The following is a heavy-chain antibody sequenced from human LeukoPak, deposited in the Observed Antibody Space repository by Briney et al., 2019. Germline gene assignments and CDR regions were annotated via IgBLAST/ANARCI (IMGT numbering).Heavy chain of an antibody. CDR3: AGPYCSSTSCLDFDY. CDR2: INPNSGGT. V-gene: IGHV1-2*02. D-gene: IGHD2-2*01. J-gene: IGHJ4*02. Sequence: ASVKVSCKASGYTFTGYYMHWVRQAPGQGLEWMGWINPNSGGTNYAQKFQGRVTMTRDTSISTAYMELSRLRSDDTAVYYCAGPYCSSTSCLDFDYWGQGTLVTVSS. CDR1: GYTFTGYY.